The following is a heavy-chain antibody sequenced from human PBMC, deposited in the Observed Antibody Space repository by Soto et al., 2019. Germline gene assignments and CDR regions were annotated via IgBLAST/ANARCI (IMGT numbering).Heavy chain of an antibody. CDR1: GYTFTSYT. CDR2: INAGNGNT. V-gene: IGHV1-3*01. CDR3: AREGRFGDYGDY. D-gene: IGHD4-17*01. J-gene: IGHJ4*02. Sequence: QVRLVQSGAEVKKPGASVKVSCKASGYTFTSYTIHWVRQAPGQRLEWMGWINAGNGNTKYSQKFQRSITITRDTSATTAYMELSSLRSEDTGIYYCAREGRFGDYGDYWGQGTLVTVSS.